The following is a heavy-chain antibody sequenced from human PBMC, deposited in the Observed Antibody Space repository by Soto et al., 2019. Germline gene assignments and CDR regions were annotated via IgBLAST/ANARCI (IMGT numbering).Heavy chain of an antibody. Sequence: QVQLVQSGAEVKKPGSSVKVSCKASGGTFSSYAISWVRQAPGQGLEWMGGIIPIFGTANYAQKFQGRVTITADTSTSTAYMELSSLRSEDTAVYYCARGRPLYYEFWSGRHPRGPDYNYYGMDVWGQGTTVTVSS. CDR3: ARGRPLYYEFWSGRHPRGPDYNYYGMDV. V-gene: IGHV1-69*06. J-gene: IGHJ6*02. CDR2: IIPIFGTA. D-gene: IGHD3-3*01. CDR1: GGTFSSYA.